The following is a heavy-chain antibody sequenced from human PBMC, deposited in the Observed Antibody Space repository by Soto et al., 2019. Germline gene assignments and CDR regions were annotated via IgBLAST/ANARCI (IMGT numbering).Heavy chain of an antibody. CDR1: GGSISSGDYY. V-gene: IGHV4-30-4*01. J-gene: IGHJ5*02. D-gene: IGHD6-6*01. CDR2: IYHSGST. CDR3: ARERPDGARLDP. Sequence: QVQLQESGPGLVKPSQTLSLTCTVSGGSISSGDYYWSWIRQHPGKGLEWIGYIYHSGSTYYNPSLKSRVTISVYTSKNQFSLKLSSVTAADTAVYYCARERPDGARLDPWGQGTLVTVSS.